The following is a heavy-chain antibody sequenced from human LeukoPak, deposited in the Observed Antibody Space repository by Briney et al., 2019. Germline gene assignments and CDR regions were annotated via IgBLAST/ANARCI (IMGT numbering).Heavy chain of an antibody. V-gene: IGHV4-39*07. CDR3: ARRAVVVASSNWFDP. CDR2: IYYSGST. CDR1: GGSISSSSYY. Sequence: SETLSLTCTVSGGSISSSSYYWGWIRQPPGKGLEWIGSIYYSGSTYYNPSLKSRVTISVDTSRNQFSLKLSSVTAADTAVYYCARRAVVVASSNWFDPWGQGTLVTVSS. J-gene: IGHJ5*02. D-gene: IGHD2-15*01.